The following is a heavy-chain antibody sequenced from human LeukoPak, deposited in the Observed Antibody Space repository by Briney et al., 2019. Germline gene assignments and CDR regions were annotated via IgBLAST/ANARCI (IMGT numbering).Heavy chain of an antibody. CDR3: VREAGYCAPVCVKTNWFDP. Sequence: GESLRLSCAASGFPFSSHAMSWVRQPPGKGLEWVAAISNGKTYYADCVRGRFAISIDDSTNTVYLHMNSLRDEDTALYHCVREAGYCAPVCVKTNWFDPWGQGTQVTVSS. J-gene: IGHJ5*02. V-gene: IGHV3-23*01. CDR2: ISNGKT. CDR1: GFPFSSHA. D-gene: IGHD2-15*01.